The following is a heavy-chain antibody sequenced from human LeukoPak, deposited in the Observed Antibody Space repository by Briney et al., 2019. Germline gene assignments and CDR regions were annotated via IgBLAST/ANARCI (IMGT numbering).Heavy chain of an antibody. D-gene: IGHD1-1*01. V-gene: IGHV3-53*01. CDR2: IYSGGST. J-gene: IGHJ4*02. CDR3: ARGPAGYN. Sequence: XAPXXGLEWVSVIYSGGSTDYADSVKGRFTISRDNLKNTLYLQMNSLRAEDTAVYYCARGPAGYNWGQGTLVTFSS.